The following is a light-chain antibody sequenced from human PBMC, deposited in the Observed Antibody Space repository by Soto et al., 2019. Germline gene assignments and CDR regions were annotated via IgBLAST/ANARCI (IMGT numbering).Light chain of an antibody. CDR1: SGSIASNY. CDR2: EDN. CDR3: ESQDRSNRHVG. J-gene: IGLJ2*01. V-gene: IGLV6-57*04. Sequence: NFMLTQPHSVAESPGKTVTISCTRSSGSIASNYVQWYQQRPGSAPTTVIDEDNQRPSGVPDRFSGSIDSSSNSASLTIAGLKTEGEADCYSESQDRSNRHVGFGRGTKLSVL.